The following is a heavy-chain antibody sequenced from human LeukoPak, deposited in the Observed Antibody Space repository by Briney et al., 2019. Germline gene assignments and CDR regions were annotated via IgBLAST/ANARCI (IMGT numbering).Heavy chain of an antibody. CDR3: ARTGIVPAAMGYDY. CDR1: GFTFSSYS. Sequence: GGSLRLSCAASGFTFSSYSMNWVRQAPGKGLEWVSHISSSSSTIYYADSVKGRFTISRDNAKNSLYLQMNSLRAEDTAVYYCARTGIVPAAMGYDYWGQGTLVTVSS. V-gene: IGHV3-48*01. D-gene: IGHD2-2*01. CDR2: ISSSSSTI. J-gene: IGHJ4*02.